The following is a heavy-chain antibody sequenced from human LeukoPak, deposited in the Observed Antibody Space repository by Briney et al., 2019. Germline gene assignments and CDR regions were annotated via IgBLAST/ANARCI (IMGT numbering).Heavy chain of an antibody. CDR2: SCSGGRT. Sequence: GGSLRLSCAASGFTLRSYAMSGVGQAPGKGREWVSGSCSGGRTNYADSVKGRFTISRDNSKNTLYLQMNSLRAEDTAVYYCAKDFWSGYYPNYWGQGTLVTVSS. CDR3: AKDFWSGYYPNY. J-gene: IGHJ4*02. D-gene: IGHD3-3*01. CDR1: GFTLRSYA. V-gene: IGHV3-23*01.